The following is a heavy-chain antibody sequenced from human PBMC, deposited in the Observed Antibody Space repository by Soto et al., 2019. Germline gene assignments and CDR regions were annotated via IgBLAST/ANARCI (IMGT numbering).Heavy chain of an antibody. CDR3: ARGAGSSGCDGG. CDR1: GFAFSDSY. Sequence: GGSLRLSCSASGFAFSDSYMSWLRQAPGKGLEWISYISGSSSDTNYIDSVKGRFTISRDNAKNSLYLQMNSLRVEDTAVYYCARGAGSSGCDGGWGQGILVTVSS. J-gene: IGHJ4*02. D-gene: IGHD6-25*01. V-gene: IGHV3-11*06. CDR2: ISGSSSDT.